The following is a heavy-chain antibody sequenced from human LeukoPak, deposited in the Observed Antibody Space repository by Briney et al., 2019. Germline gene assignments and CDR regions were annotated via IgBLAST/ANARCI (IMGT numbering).Heavy chain of an antibody. CDR2: TSSYSGAT. CDR1: GYSFTDYY. V-gene: IGHV1-2*02. D-gene: IGHD4-17*01. CDR3: ARTLTTATWDD. Sequence: RASVKVSCKASGYSFTDYYLHWMRHPPGQGLEWWGGTSSYSGATHYAQIFQGRVTMTRDTSITRAYMDVSSLRSDDSAVYFCARTLTTATWDDGGQGTLVTVSS. J-gene: IGHJ4*02.